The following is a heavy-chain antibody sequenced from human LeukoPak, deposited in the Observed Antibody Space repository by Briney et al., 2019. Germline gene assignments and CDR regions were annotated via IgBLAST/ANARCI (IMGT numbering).Heavy chain of an antibody. Sequence: GASVKVSCKASGYTFTGYYMHWVRQAPGQGLEWMGWINPNSGGTNYAQKFQGRVTMTRDTSISTAYMELSRLRSDDTAVYYCARHSTGYSSGNFPSWGQGTLVTVSS. V-gene: IGHV1-2*02. D-gene: IGHD6-19*01. CDR3: ARHSTGYSSGNFPS. CDR2: INPNSGGT. J-gene: IGHJ4*02. CDR1: GYTFTGYY.